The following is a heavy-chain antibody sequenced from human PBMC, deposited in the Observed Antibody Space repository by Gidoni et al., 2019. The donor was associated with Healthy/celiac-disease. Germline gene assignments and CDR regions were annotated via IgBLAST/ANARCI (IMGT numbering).Heavy chain of an antibody. Sequence: QVQLPQWGAGLLKPSETLSLTCAVYGGSFSGYYWSWIRQPPGKGREWIGEINNSGSTNYNPSFKSRVTIAVDTSKNQFSLKLSSVTAADTAVYYCARAMIVVTTRHAFDIWGQGTMVTVSS. CDR3: ARAMIVVTTRHAFDI. CDR2: INNSGST. J-gene: IGHJ3*02. V-gene: IGHV4-34*01. D-gene: IGHD3-22*01. CDR1: GGSFSGYY.